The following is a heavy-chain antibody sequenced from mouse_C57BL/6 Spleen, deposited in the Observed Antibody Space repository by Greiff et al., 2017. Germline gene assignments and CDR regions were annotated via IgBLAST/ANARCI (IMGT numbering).Heavy chain of an antibody. CDR1: GYSFTDYN. J-gene: IGHJ3*01. V-gene: IGHV1-39*01. Sequence: EVHLVESGPELVKPGASVKISCKASGYSFTDYNMNWVKQSNGKSLEWIGVINPNNGTTSYNQQFKGKATLTVDQSSSTAYMQLNSLTSEDSAVYYCARARGLKGFAYWGQGTLVTVSA. CDR2: INPNNGTT. CDR3: ARARGLKGFAY. D-gene: IGHD1-3*01.